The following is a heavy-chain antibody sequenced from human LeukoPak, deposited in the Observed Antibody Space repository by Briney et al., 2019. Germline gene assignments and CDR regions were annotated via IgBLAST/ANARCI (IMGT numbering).Heavy chain of an antibody. D-gene: IGHD6-13*01. J-gene: IGHJ4*02. V-gene: IGHV3-7*01. Sequence: GGSLRLSCAASGFTFSSYWMSWVRQAPGKGLEWVANIKQDGSEKYYVDSVKGRFTISRDNAKNSLYLQMNSLRAEDTAVYYCAKDLGSSSWYYFDYWGQGTLVTVSS. CDR3: AKDLGSSSWYYFDY. CDR2: IKQDGSEK. CDR1: GFTFSSYW.